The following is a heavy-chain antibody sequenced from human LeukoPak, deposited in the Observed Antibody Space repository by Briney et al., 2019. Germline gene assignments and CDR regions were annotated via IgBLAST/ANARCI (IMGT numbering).Heavy chain of an antibody. CDR2: IKEDGSVT. CDR3: LRWRGHAFLES. V-gene: IGHV3-7*03. Sequence: PGGSLRLSCAASGFTFSSYWMTWVRQAPGKGLEWVAHIKEDGSVTEYSESVKGRFTVSRDNAENSLYLQMNTLRAEDTAVYYCLRWRGHAFLESWGQGTLVTVSS. D-gene: IGHD3-16*01. CDR1: GFTFSSYW. J-gene: IGHJ5*01.